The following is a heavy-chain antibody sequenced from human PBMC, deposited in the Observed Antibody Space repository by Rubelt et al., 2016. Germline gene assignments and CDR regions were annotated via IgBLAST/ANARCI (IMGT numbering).Heavy chain of an antibody. J-gene: IGHJ3*02. V-gene: IGHV3-48*01. CDR1: GFTFSSYS. CDR2: ISGSSGSI. D-gene: IGHD3-22*01. CDR3: GTTFYYDNRGSGGI. Sequence: EVQLVQSGGGLVQPGGSLRLSCAASGFTFSSYSMNWVRQAPGKGLEWVSYISGSSGSINYADSVRGRFTISRDNAKNSLYLQLSSLRIEDTAVYYCGTTFYYDNRGSGGIWGQGTMVTVSS.